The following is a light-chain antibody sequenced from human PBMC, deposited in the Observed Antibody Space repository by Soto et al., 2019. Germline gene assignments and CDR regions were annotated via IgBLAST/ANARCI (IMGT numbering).Light chain of an antibody. CDR3: QQYGSSPIT. Sequence: EIVLTHSPATLSLSPGESSTLSCRATRSVSSYLAWYQQKPGQAPRFLIYGASSRATGIPDRFSGSGSGTDFTLTISRLEPEDFAVYYCQQYGSSPITFGQGTRLEIK. CDR2: GAS. J-gene: IGKJ5*01. CDR1: RSVSSY. V-gene: IGKV3-20*01.